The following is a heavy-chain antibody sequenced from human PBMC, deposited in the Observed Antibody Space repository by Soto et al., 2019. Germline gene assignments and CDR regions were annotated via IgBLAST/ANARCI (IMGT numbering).Heavy chain of an antibody. J-gene: IGHJ4*02. CDR3: ARGLRYDSSGSTAP. CDR1: GYTFTGYY. V-gene: IGHV1-2*02. Sequence: VASVKVSCKASGYTFTGYYMHWVRQAPGQGLEWMGWINPNSGGTNYAQKFQGRVTMTRDTSISTAYMELSRLRSDDTAVYYCARGLRYDSSGSTAPWGQGTLVTVSS. CDR2: INPNSGGT. D-gene: IGHD3-22*01.